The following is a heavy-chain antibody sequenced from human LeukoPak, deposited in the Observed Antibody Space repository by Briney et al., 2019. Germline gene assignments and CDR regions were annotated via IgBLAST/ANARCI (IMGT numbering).Heavy chain of an antibody. Sequence: GGSLRLSCAASGFIFSNSAMSWVRQAPGRGLERVSAISGSGGSTYYADSVKGRFTISRDNSKNTLYLQMNTLRAEDTAVYYCVKGSTNVRPYYFDYWGQGTLVTVSS. V-gene: IGHV3-23*01. CDR2: ISGSGGST. D-gene: IGHD2-8*01. CDR3: VKGSTNVRPYYFDY. CDR1: GFIFSNSA. J-gene: IGHJ4*02.